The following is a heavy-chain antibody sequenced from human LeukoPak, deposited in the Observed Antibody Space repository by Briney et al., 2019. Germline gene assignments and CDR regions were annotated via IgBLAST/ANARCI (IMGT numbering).Heavy chain of an antibody. V-gene: IGHV1-46*01. CDR1: GYTFTSYY. J-gene: IGHJ4*02. D-gene: IGHD3-22*01. Sequence: GASVKVSRKASGYTFTSYYMHWVRQAPGQGLEWMGIINPSGGSTSYAQKFQGRVTMTRDTSTSTVYMELSSLGSEDTAVYYCARDKDYYDSSGYYYIDYWGQGTLVTVSS. CDR2: INPSGGST. CDR3: ARDKDYYDSSGYYYIDY.